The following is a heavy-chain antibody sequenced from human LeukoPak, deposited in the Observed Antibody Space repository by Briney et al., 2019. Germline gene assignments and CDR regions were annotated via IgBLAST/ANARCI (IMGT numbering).Heavy chain of an antibody. J-gene: IGHJ4*02. D-gene: IGHD5-12*01. CDR1: EFSVGSNY. CDR2: IYSGGST. CDR3: ARGPSGYHNT. V-gene: IGHV3-66*01. Sequence: PGGSLRLSCAASEFSVGSNYMTWVRQAPGKGLEWVSLIYSGGSTYYADAAVGRFTTPRDNAKNKPYLQIKSRRGEDKAGEYCARGPSGYHNTGGQGTLVTVSS.